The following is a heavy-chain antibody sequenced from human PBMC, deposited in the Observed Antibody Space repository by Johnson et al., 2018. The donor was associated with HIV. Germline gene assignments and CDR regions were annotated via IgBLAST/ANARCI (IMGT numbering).Heavy chain of an antibody. Sequence: VQLVESGGGLVQPRGSLRLSCAASGFTFDDYAMHWVRQAPGKGLEWVSGISWNSGSIGYADSVKGRFTISRDNPKNSLYLQMNSLRAEDTAVYYCAKGDRYNWNYVSAFDIWGQGTMVTVSS. CDR1: GFTFDDYA. D-gene: IGHD1-7*01. CDR2: ISWNSGSI. J-gene: IGHJ3*02. CDR3: AKGDRYNWNYVSAFDI. V-gene: IGHV3-9*01.